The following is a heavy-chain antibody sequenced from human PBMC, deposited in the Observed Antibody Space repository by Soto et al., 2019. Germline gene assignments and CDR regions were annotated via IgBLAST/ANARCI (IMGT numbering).Heavy chain of an antibody. CDR2: IKSKTDGGTT. CDR3: TRNQPGAYYYGSGSYRGMDV. D-gene: IGHD3-10*01. J-gene: IGHJ6*04. CDR1: GFTFSNAW. V-gene: IGHV3-15*07. Sequence: PGGSLRLSCAASGFTFSNAWMNWVRQAPGKGLEWVGRIKSKTDGGTTDYAAPVKGRFTISRDDSKNTLYLQMNSLKTEDTAVYYCTRNQPGAYYYGSGSYRGMDVWGKGTSVTVSS.